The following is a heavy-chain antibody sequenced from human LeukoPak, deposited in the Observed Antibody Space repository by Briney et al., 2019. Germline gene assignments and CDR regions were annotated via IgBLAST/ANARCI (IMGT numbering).Heavy chain of an antibody. J-gene: IGHJ4*02. CDR1: GFTFSSYW. V-gene: IGHV3-7*05. CDR2: IKRDGSEK. CDR3: AREDFEF. Sequence: PGGSLRLSCTASGFTFSSYWMNWVRLAPGKRLEWVANIKRDGSEKCYADSVKGRFTISRDNAKNSLYLQMNSLRVEDTAVYYCAREDFEFWGQGTLVTVSS.